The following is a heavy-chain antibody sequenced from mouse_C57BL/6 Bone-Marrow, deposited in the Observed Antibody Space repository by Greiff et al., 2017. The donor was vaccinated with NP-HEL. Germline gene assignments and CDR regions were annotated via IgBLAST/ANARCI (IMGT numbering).Heavy chain of an antibody. CDR2: ISDGGSYT. V-gene: IGHV5-4*01. CDR1: GFTFSSYA. CDR3: TRDSNWDY. Sequence: EVKLVESGGGLVKPGGSLKLSCAASGFTFSSYAMSWVRQTPEKRLEWVATISDGGSYTYYPDNVKGRFTISRDNAKNNLYLQMGHLKSEDTAMYYCTRDSNWDYWGQGTTLTVSS. D-gene: IGHD4-1*01. J-gene: IGHJ2*01.